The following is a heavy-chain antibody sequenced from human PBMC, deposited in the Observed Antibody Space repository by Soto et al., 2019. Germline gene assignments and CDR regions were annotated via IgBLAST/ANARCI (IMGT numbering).Heavy chain of an antibody. Sequence: GGSLRLSCAASGFTFISYWMSWVRQAPGKGLEWVANIKQDGSEKYYVDSVKGRFTISRDNAKNSLYLQMNSLRAEDTAVYYCARGSLRFLEWLLNADNHFDYWGQGTLVTVSS. D-gene: IGHD3-3*01. CDR2: IKQDGSEK. CDR1: GFTFISYW. V-gene: IGHV3-7*03. J-gene: IGHJ4*02. CDR3: ARGSLRFLEWLLNADNHFDY.